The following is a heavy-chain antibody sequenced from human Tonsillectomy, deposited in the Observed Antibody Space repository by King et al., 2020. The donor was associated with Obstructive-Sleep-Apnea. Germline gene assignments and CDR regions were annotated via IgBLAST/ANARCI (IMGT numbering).Heavy chain of an antibody. V-gene: IGHV1-58*02. CDR1: GFTFSNSA. CDR2: IVIDSGNT. D-gene: IGHD2-15*01. Sequence: QLVQSGPEVKKPGTSVKVSCKASGFTFSNSAMQWVRQARGQRLEWIGWIVIDSGNTNYAQKFQERVAITRDMSTSTVYMELSSLRSEDTAVFYCAALLGCSGGSCYPHYGMDVWGQGTTVTVSS. J-gene: IGHJ6*02. CDR3: AALLGCSGGSCYPHYGMDV.